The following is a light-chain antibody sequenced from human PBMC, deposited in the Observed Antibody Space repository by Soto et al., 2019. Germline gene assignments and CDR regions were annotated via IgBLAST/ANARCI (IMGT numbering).Light chain of an antibody. CDR1: SSNIGSNT. CDR3: AAWDDSLNGYV. V-gene: IGLV1-44*01. CDR2: SNN. Sequence: QSLLPQPPSPSGTPGQRVTISCSGSSSNIGSNTVNWYQQLPGTAPKLLIYSNNQRPSGVPDRFSGSKSGTSASLAISGLQSEDEADYYCAAWDDSLNGYVFGTGTKVTVL. J-gene: IGLJ1*01.